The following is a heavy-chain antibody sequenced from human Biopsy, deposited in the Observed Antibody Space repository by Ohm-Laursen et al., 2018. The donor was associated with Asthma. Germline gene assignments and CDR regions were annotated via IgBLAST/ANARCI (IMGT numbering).Heavy chain of an antibody. CDR3: ARATVAAAGND. V-gene: IGHV3-30*05. J-gene: IGHJ4*02. Sequence: SLRLSCSAPGFTFRTYGMHWVRQTPGKGLEWLSSISYDGHNQHYADSVKGRFTISRDNSKNTVSLEMNSLRRDDTAVYFCARATVAAAGNDWGQGTLVTVSS. CDR2: ISYDGHNQ. D-gene: IGHD6-13*01. CDR1: GFTFRTYG.